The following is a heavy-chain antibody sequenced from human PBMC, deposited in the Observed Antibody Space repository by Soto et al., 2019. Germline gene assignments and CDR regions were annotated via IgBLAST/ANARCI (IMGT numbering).Heavy chain of an antibody. CDR2: TYQSGSA. CDR3: ARDYYGMDV. J-gene: IGHJ6*02. V-gene: IGHV4-30-2*06. CDR1: GGSIIIGGYS. Sequence: PSEPLSLTCTVSGGSIIIGGYSWTWIRQSPGKGLEWIGYTYQSGSAYYNPSLKSRVTISVDRSKNQFSLNLTSVTAADTAVYYCARDYYGMDVWGQGNTVTVSS.